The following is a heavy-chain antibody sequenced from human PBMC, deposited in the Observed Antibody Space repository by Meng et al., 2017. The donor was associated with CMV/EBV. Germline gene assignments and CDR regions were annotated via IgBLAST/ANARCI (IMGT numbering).Heavy chain of an antibody. CDR1: GYTFTSYW. V-gene: IGHV5-51*01. CDR3: ARRRSSSRWFDP. Sequence: GGSLRLSCKGSGYTFTSYWIVGVRQMPGKGLEWMGLIYPGDSDTKYSPSFQGQVTISADKSISTAYLQWSSLKASDTAIYYCARRRSSSRWFDPWGQGTQVTVSS. D-gene: IGHD6-6*01. J-gene: IGHJ5*02. CDR2: IYPGDSDT.